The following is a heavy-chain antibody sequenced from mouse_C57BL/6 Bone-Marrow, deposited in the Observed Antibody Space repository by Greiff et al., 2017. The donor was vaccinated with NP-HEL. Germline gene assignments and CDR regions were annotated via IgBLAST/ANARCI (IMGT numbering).Heavy chain of an antibody. CDR2: IYPGDGDT. V-gene: IGHV1-80*01. CDR3: ARLPTTPWYFDV. J-gene: IGHJ1*03. Sequence: VQLQQSGAELVKPGASVKISCKASGYAFSSYWMNWVKQRPGKGLEWIGQIYPGDGDTNYNGKFKGKATLTADKSSSTAYMQLSSLTSEDSAVYFCARLPTTPWYFDVWGTGTTVTVSS. D-gene: IGHD1-1*01. CDR1: GYAFSSYW.